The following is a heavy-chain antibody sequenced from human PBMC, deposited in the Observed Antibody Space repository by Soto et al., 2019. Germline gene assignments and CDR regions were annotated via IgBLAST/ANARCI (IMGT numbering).Heavy chain of an antibody. CDR2: IYPGDSDT. CDR3: AARYCSGGSCYGYFDY. Sequence: GESLKISCKGSGYSFTSYWIGWVRQMPGKGLEWMGIIYPGDSDTRYSPSFQGQVTISADKSISTAYLQWSSLKASDTAMYYCAARYCSGGSCYGYFDYWGQGTLVTVSS. J-gene: IGHJ4*02. V-gene: IGHV5-51*01. D-gene: IGHD2-15*01. CDR1: GYSFTSYW.